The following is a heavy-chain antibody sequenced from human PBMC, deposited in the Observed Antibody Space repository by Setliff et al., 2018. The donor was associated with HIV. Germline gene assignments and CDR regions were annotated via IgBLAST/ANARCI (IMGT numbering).Heavy chain of an antibody. Sequence: ASVKVSCKASGYTFTTYYTHWVRQAPGQGLEWMGILSPSEGTTSFAQKFQGRVTMTRDTSTSTAYMEIKSLTSDDTAVYYCARGYCGGGICYSPNWLDPWGQGTLVTVSS. D-gene: IGHD2-15*01. CDR3: ARGYCGGGICYSPNWLDP. V-gene: IGHV1-46*01. J-gene: IGHJ5*02. CDR1: GYTFTTYY. CDR2: LSPSEGTT.